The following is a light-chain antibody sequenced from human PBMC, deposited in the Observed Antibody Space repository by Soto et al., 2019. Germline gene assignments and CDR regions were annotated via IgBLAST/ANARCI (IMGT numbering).Light chain of an antibody. CDR1: ISDVGNYHL. V-gene: IGLV2-23*01. CDR3: CAYAGSSTLG. CDR2: EGS. J-gene: IGLJ7*01. Sequence: QSVLTQPASVSGSPGQSITISCIGIISDVGNYHLVSWYQQHPGKAPKLMIYEGSKRPSGVSNRFSGSKSGNTASLTISGLQAEDEADYYRCAYAGSSTLGFGGGTQLTVL.